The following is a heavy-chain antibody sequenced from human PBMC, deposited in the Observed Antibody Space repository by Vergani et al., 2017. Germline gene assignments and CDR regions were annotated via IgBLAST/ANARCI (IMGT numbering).Heavy chain of an antibody. J-gene: IGHJ5*02. Sequence: QVQLQQLGAGLLKPSETLSLTCAVYGGSFSGYYWSWIRQPPGKGLEWIGEINHSGSTNYNPSLKSRVTISVDTSKNQFSLKLSSVTAADTAVYYCARGPYSGSYFSWFDPWGQGTLVTVSS. CDR3: ARGPYSGSYFSWFDP. CDR1: GGSFSGYY. V-gene: IGHV4-34*01. CDR2: INHSGST. D-gene: IGHD1-26*01.